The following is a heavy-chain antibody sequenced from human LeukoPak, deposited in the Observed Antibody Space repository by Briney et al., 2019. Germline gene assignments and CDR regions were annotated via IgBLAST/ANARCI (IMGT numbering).Heavy chain of an antibody. Sequence: SGPTLVKPTQTLTLTCTFSGFSLSTNGVGVGWIRQPPGKALEWLALIYWDDDKRYSPSLKGRLTITKDTSKNQVVLTMTNMDPVDTATYYCAHRDPMGGAFDFWGQGTMVTVSS. CDR1: GFSLSTNGVG. CDR2: IYWDDDK. D-gene: IGHD3-16*01. V-gene: IGHV2-5*02. CDR3: AHRDPMGGAFDF. J-gene: IGHJ3*01.